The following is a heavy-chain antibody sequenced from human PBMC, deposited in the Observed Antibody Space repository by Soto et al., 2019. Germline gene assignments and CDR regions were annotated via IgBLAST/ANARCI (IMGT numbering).Heavy chain of an antibody. CDR1: GFTFSSYA. Sequence: GGSLRLSCAASGFTFSSYAMSWVRQAPGKGLEWVSAISGSGGSTYYADSVKGRFTISRDNSKNTLYLQMNSLRAEDTAVYYCAKGGAGLHGGYYYGMDVWGQGTTVTVSS. D-gene: IGHD3-16*01. CDR3: AKGGAGLHGGYYYGMDV. J-gene: IGHJ6*02. V-gene: IGHV3-23*01. CDR2: ISGSGGST.